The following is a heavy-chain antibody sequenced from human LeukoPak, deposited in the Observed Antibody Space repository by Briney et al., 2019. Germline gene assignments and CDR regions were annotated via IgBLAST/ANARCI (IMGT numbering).Heavy chain of an antibody. CDR1: GFTFSTYG. CDR2: ISGSGGST. V-gene: IGHV3-23*01. CDR3: AKDCSSTSCYGGDFDY. Sequence: GGSLRLSCAASGFTFSTYGMHWVRQAPGKGLEWVSAISGSGGSTYYADSVKGRFTISRDNSKNTLYLQMNSLRAEDTAVYYCAKDCSSTSCYGGDFDYWGQGTLVTVSS. J-gene: IGHJ4*02. D-gene: IGHD2-2*01.